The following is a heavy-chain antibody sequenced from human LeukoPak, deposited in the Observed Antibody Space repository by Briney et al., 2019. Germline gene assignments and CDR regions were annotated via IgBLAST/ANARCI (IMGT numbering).Heavy chain of an antibody. Sequence: SSETLSLTCTVSGGSIRSNTYNWGWIRQPPGKELEWIGSIHYTGTTYYNPSLKSRVTISVDTSKNQFSLKLSSVTAADTAVYYCARTGGSFYFYYYMDVWGKGTTLTVSS. CDR3: ARTGGSFYFYYYMDV. V-gene: IGHV4-39*07. CDR2: IHYTGTT. J-gene: IGHJ6*03. D-gene: IGHD1-26*01. CDR1: GGSIRSNTYN.